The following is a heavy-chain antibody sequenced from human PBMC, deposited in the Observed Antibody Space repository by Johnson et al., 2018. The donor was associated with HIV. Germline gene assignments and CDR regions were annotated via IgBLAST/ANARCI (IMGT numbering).Heavy chain of an antibody. D-gene: IGHD6-25*01. J-gene: IGHJ3*01. CDR2: IYSGGST. Sequence: VQLVESGGGVVRPGGSLRVSCTASGFTFDDHGMNWVRQPPGKGLEWVSVIYSGGSTYYADSVKGRFTISRDNSKNTLYLQMNSLRAEDTAVYYCARDGPSAAVWGQGTMVTVSS. V-gene: IGHV3-66*01. CDR3: ARDGPSAAV. CDR1: GFTFDDHG.